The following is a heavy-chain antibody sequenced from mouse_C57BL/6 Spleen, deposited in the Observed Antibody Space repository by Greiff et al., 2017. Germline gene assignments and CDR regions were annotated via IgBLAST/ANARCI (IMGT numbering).Heavy chain of an antibody. D-gene: IGHD1-1*01. CDR2: IHPNSGST. Sequence: QVQLQQPGAELVKPGASVKLSCKASGYTFTSYWMHWVQQRPGQGLEWIGIIHPNSGSTNYNEKFKSKATLTVDKSSSTAYMQLSSLTSEDSAVYYWGREAIWGTTAMDYWGQGTSGTVSS. CDR1: GYTFTSYW. V-gene: IGHV1-64*01. CDR3: GREAIWGTTAMDY. J-gene: IGHJ4*01.